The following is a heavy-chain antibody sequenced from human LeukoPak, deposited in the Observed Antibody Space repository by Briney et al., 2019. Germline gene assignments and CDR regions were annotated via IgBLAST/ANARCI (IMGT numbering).Heavy chain of an antibody. Sequence: KPSETLSLTCGVSGVSFDGYYWSWVRQTPGKGLEWIGEINHSGYTNDSPSLKSRVTLSIDTSRKQFSLNLRSVTVADTGIYYCTRMTAGHDYWGQGTLVTVSS. V-gene: IGHV4-34*01. D-gene: IGHD2-21*02. CDR1: GVSFDGYY. J-gene: IGHJ4*02. CDR3: TRMTAGHDY. CDR2: INHSGYT.